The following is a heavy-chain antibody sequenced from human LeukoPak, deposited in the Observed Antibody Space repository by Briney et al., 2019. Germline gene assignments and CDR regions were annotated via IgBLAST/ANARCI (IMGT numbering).Heavy chain of an antibody. CDR1: GGSISGSH. J-gene: IGHJ4*02. V-gene: IGHV4-59*01. CDR3: ARGIESYGDYGY. D-gene: IGHD4-17*01. Sequence: PSETLSLTCTVSGGSISGSHWSWIRQPPGKGLEWIAYMYNSGSTNYNPSLKSRVTISIDTSKNQFSLKLSSLTAADTAIYYCARGIESYGDYGYWGQGTLVTVSS. CDR2: MYNSGST.